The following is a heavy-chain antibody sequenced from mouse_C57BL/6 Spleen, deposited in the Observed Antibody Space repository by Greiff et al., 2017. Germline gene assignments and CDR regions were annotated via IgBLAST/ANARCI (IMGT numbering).Heavy chain of an antibody. CDR2: IDPSDSYT. V-gene: IGHV1-59*01. CDR3: ARGAFCYGSPYFDY. Sequence: QVQLQQSGAELVRPGTSVKLSCKASGYTFTSYWMHWVKQRPGQGLEWIGVIDPSDSYTNYNQKFKGKATLTVDTSSSTAYMQLSILTSEDSAVYYCARGAFCYGSPYFDYWGQGTTLTVSS. D-gene: IGHD1-1*01. J-gene: IGHJ2*01. CDR1: GYTFTSYW.